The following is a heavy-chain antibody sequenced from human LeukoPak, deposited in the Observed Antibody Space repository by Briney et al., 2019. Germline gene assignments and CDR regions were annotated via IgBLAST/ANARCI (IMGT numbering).Heavy chain of an antibody. CDR3: ARGVWFGSAFDT. Sequence: SQTLSLTCTVSGDSISGTSYYWNWIRQPAGKGLEWIGRIYSSGSTNYNPYLERRVTISVDTSKNQFSLKLSSVTAADTAVYYCARGVWFGSAFDTWGQGTMVTVSS. D-gene: IGHD3-10*01. CDR2: IYSSGST. J-gene: IGHJ3*02. V-gene: IGHV4-61*02. CDR1: GDSISGTSYY.